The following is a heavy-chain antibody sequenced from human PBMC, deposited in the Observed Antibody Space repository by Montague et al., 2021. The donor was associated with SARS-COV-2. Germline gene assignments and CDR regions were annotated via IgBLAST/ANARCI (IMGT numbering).Heavy chain of an antibody. V-gene: IGHV3-48*03. CDR1: GFTFSSYE. CDR3: VREESGWFFDY. J-gene: IGHJ4*02. Sequence: SLRLSCSASGFTFSSYEMNWVRQAPGKGLEWLSSISYSGGITNYXDSVRGRFTISRDFAKNSLYLQMNSLRAEDTAVYYCVREESGWFFDYWGQGALVTVSS. D-gene: IGHD2-15*01. CDR2: ISYSGGIT.